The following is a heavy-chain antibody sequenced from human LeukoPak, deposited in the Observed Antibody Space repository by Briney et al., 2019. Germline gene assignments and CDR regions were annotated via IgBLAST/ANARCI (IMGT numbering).Heavy chain of an antibody. Sequence: GGSLRLSCAASGFTFSSYSMNWVRQAPGKGLEWVSVIYSGDSTYYADSVKGRFTISRDNSKNTLYLQMNSLRAEDTAVYYCARIGGDLNLPFDYWGQGTLVTVSS. CDR3: ARIGGDLNLPFDY. D-gene: IGHD3-10*01. V-gene: IGHV3-53*01. J-gene: IGHJ4*02. CDR2: IYSGDST. CDR1: GFTFSSYS.